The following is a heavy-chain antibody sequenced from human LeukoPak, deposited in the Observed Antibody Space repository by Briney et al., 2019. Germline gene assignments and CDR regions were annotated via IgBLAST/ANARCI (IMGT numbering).Heavy chain of an antibody. J-gene: IGHJ1*01. V-gene: IGHV4-34*01. CDR2: INHSGST. CDR3: ARNGYSRAARQFQH. D-gene: IGHD6-13*01. CDR1: GGSFSGYY. Sequence: SETLSLTCAVYGGSFSGYYWSWIRQPPGKGLEWIGDINHSGSTNYNPSLKSRVAISVDTSKNQFSLKLSSVTAADTAVYYCARNGYSRAARQFQHWGQGTLVTVSS.